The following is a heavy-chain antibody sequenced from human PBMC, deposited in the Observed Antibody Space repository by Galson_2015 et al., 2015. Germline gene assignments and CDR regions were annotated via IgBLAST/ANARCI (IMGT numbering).Heavy chain of an antibody. V-gene: IGHV3-23*01. CDR3: AKVAGVAAAYDAFDI. J-gene: IGHJ3*02. D-gene: IGHD6-13*01. CDR1: GFTFTNYA. Sequence: SLRLSCAASGFTFTNYAMNWVRQTPGKGLEWVSGISAGVDSTYYEDSVKGRFTISRDNSKNTLYLQMNTLRAEDTAVYYCAKVAGVAAAYDAFDIWGQGTMVTVSS. CDR2: ISAGVDST.